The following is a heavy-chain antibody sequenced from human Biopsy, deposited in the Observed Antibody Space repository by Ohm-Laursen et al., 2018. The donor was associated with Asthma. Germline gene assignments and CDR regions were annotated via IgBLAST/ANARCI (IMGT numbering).Heavy chain of an antibody. CDR3: AKRRGYSGHDNDY. J-gene: IGHJ4*02. D-gene: IGHD5-12*01. Sequence: SSLRLSCTASGFMLRSFGMHWVRQAPGKGLEWVAVISYDGNHKFYEDSVKGRFTISRDNSKNTLYLQMNSLRTEDTAVYYCAKRRGYSGHDNDYWGRGTLVTVSS. CDR1: GFMLRSFG. CDR2: ISYDGNHK. V-gene: IGHV3-30*18.